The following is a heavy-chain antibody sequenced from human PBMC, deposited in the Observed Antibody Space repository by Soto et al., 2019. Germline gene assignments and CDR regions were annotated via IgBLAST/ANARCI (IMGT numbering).Heavy chain of an antibody. CDR1: GGSFSGYY. D-gene: IGHD3-3*01. J-gene: IGHJ5*02. CDR3: ARGGGLYDFWSGYNWFDP. CDR2: INHSGST. Sequence: SEARSLTCGVYGGSFSGYYWSWIRQPPGKGLEWIGEINHSGSTNYNPSLKSRVTISVDTSKNQFSLKLSSVTAADTAVYYCARGGGLYDFWSGYNWFDPWGQGTLVTVSS. V-gene: IGHV4-34*01.